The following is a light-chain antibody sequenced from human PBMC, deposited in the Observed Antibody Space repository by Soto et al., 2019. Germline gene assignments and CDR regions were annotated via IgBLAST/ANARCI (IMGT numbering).Light chain of an antibody. CDR2: GAS. V-gene: IGKV3-15*01. CDR1: QGVSRK. Sequence: EIVLTQSPGTLSLAPGERVTFSCRASQGVSRKLAWYQHKPGQAPRLLISGASTGATGIPARSSGSGSGTGFTLTISSLQSEDFEIYYCQQYNNWPITFGQGTRLEIK. CDR3: QQYNNWPIT. J-gene: IGKJ5*01.